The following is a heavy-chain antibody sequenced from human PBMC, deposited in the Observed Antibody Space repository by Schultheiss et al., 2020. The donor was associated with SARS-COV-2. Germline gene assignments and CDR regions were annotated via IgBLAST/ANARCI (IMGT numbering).Heavy chain of an antibody. D-gene: IGHD6-13*01. CDR1: GFTFSSYG. CDR3: AKDREQQLFDY. V-gene: IGHV3-30*18. J-gene: IGHJ4*02. CDR2: ISYDGSNK. Sequence: GGSLRLSFSSSGFTFSSYGMHWVRQAPGKGLEWVAVISYDGSNKYYADSVKGRFTISRDNSKNTLYLQMNSLRAEDTAVYYCAKDREQQLFDYWGQGTLVTVSS.